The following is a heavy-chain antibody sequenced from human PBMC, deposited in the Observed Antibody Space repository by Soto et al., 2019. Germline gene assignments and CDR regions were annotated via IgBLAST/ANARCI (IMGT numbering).Heavy chain of an antibody. CDR1: GFTFSNYG. Sequence: QVQLVESGGGVVQPGRSLRLSCAASGFTFSNYGMHWVRKAPGKGLEWVAIISNDGSNKYYTNSVKGRFTISRDNSENTLYLQMSSLRADDTAVYYCAKARDGDYYAHWGQGTLVTVSS. CDR2: ISNDGSNK. D-gene: IGHD4-17*01. V-gene: IGHV3-30*18. J-gene: IGHJ4*02. CDR3: AKARDGDYYAH.